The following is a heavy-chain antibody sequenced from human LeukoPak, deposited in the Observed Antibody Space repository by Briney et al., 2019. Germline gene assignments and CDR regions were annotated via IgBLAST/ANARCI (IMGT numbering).Heavy chain of an antibody. V-gene: IGHV3-23*01. CDR1: GFTFNNYA. Sequence: GGSLRLSCAASGFTFNNYAMTWVRQAPGKGLEWVSAITGTGAYTSYADSVKGRFTISRDNAKNTLNLQMNSLRAEDTAVYYCAKIYSSSSSWGQGTLVTVSP. J-gene: IGHJ5*02. D-gene: IGHD6-6*01. CDR3: AKIYSSSSS. CDR2: ITGTGAYT.